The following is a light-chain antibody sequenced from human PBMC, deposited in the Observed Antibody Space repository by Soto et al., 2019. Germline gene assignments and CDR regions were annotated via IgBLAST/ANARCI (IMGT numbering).Light chain of an antibody. J-gene: IGKJ2*01. Sequence: DVVMTQSPLSLPVTLGQPASISCRSSQSLVYSDGNTYLTWFQQRPGQSPRRLIYKVSNRDSGVPDRFSGSGSGTDFTLKISRVEAEDVGVYYCMQGTHWPRYTFGQGTKVDIK. CDR2: KVS. CDR1: QSLVYSDGNTY. CDR3: MQGTHWPRYT. V-gene: IGKV2-30*01.